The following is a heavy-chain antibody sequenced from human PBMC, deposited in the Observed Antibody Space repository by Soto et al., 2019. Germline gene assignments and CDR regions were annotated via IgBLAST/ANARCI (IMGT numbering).Heavy chain of an antibody. CDR3: ARRGPANGRGQRSYYYYYMDV. D-gene: IGHD2-8*01. J-gene: IGHJ6*03. CDR1: GGSISSGGYY. CDR2: IYYSGST. V-gene: IGHV4-31*03. Sequence: SETLSLTCTVSGGSISSGGYYWSWIRQHPGKGLEWIGYIYYSGSTYYNPSLKSRVTISVDTSKNQFSLKLSSVTAADTAVYYCARRGPANGRGQRSYYYYYMDVWGKGTTVTVSS.